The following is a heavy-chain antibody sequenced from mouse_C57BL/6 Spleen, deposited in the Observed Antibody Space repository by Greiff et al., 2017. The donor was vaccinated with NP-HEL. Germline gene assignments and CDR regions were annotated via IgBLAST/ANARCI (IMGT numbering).Heavy chain of an antibody. CDR2: IHPNSGST. D-gene: IGHD2-4*01. CDR1: GYTFTSYW. J-gene: IGHJ4*01. V-gene: IGHV1-64*01. Sequence: VQLQQPGAELVKPGASVKLSCKASGYTFTSYWMHWVKQRPGQGLEWIGMIHPNSGSTNYNEKFKSKATLTVDKSSSTAYMQLSSLTSEDSAVYYCATYDYDGGYYAMDYWGQGTSVTVSS. CDR3: ATYDYDGGYYAMDY.